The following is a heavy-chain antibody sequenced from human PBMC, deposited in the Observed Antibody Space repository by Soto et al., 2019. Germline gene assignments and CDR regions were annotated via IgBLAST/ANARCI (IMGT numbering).Heavy chain of an antibody. CDR1: GFIFGDYA. CDR3: AKVERLGGDFG. CDR2: ISGAGGTP. J-gene: IGHJ4*02. D-gene: IGHD4-17*01. Sequence: LRLSCAASGFIFGDYAMSWVRQPPGKGLEWVSAISGAGGTPYYADSVKGRFTISRDNSKNTLYVQMNSLRAEDTAVYYCAKVERLGGDFGGGQGTLVTVSS. V-gene: IGHV3-23*01.